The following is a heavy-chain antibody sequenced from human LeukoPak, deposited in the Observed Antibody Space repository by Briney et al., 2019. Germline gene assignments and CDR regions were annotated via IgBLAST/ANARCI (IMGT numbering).Heavy chain of an antibody. V-gene: IGHV4-59*12. CDR3: ARTDSRGSRHIDY. CDR2: VFDSRIS. D-gene: IGHD3-22*01. Sequence: PSETPSLTCTVSGGSISGFFWSWIRQSPDKGLEWIGYVFDSRISDYNPSLKSRVTMSVDTSRRSFSLNVTSVTAADTAVYFCARTDSRGSRHIDYWGRGTLVIVSS. J-gene: IGHJ4*02. CDR1: GGSISGFF.